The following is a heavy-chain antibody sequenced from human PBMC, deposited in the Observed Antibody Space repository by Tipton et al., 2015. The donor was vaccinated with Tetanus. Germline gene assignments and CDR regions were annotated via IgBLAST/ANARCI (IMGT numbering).Heavy chain of an antibody. V-gene: IGHV4-59*01. CDR1: GGSISSYY. CDR2: IYYSGST. Sequence: LRLSCTVSGGSISSYYWSWIRQPPGEGLEWIGYIYYSGSTNYNPSLKSRVTISVDTSKNQFSLKLSSVTAADTAVYYCARANYNFPKKGPFDSWGQGTLVIVSS. J-gene: IGHJ4*02. D-gene: IGHD3-3*01. CDR3: ARANYNFPKKGPFDS.